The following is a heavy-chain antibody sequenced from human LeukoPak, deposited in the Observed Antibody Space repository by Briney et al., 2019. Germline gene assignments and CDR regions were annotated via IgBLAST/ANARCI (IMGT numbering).Heavy chain of an antibody. D-gene: IGHD5-12*01. CDR1: GYTFTIYY. V-gene: IGHV1-46*01. Sequence: ASVKVSCKASGYTFTIYYMHWVRQAPGQGLEWMGIINPNDGSTNYAQKFQGRVTMTRDMSTSTVYMELSSLRSEDTAVYYCASGEDSGYDLNYWGQGTLVTVSS. CDR2: INPNDGST. J-gene: IGHJ4*02. CDR3: ASGEDSGYDLNY.